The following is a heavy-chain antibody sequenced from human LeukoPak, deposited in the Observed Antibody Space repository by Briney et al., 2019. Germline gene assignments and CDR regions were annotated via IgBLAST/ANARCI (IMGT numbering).Heavy chain of an antibody. J-gene: IGHJ1*01. D-gene: IGHD6-6*01. Sequence: PGGSLRLSCAASGFTFSSHTMSWVRQAPGEGLEWVSANGGSGDSTYYADSVKGRFTISRDNSQNTLYLQMNSLRAEGTAVYYCAKDPLEQLSTIYFQNWGQGTLVTVSS. V-gene: IGHV3-23*01. CDR2: NGGSGDST. CDR3: AKDPLEQLSTIYFQN. CDR1: GFTFSSHT.